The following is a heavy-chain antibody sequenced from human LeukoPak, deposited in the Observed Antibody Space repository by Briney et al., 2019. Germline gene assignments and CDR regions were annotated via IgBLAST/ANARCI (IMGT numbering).Heavy chain of an antibody. J-gene: IGHJ5*02. D-gene: IGHD3-3*01. V-gene: IGHV3-7*01. Sequence: PGGSLRLSCAASGFTFSSYWMSWVRQAPGKGLEWVANIKQDGSEKYYVDSVKGRFTISRDNAKNSLYLQMNSLGAEDTAVYYCARVHHDFWSGYSLSDWFDPWGQGTLVTVSS. CDR1: GFTFSSYW. CDR2: IKQDGSEK. CDR3: ARVHHDFWSGYSLSDWFDP.